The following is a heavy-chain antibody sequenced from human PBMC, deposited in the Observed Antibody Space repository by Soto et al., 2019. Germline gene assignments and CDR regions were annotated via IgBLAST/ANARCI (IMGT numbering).Heavy chain of an antibody. CDR1: GFTFSSYA. CDR2: ISGSGGST. CDR3: ADSSSAAYYYYYGMDV. V-gene: IGHV3-23*01. Sequence: GESLRLSCAASGFTFSSYAMSWVRQAPGKGLEWVSAISGSGGSTYYADSVKGRFTISRDNSKNTLYLQMNSLRAEDTAVYYCADSSSAAYYYYYGMDVWGQGTTVTVSS. J-gene: IGHJ6*02. D-gene: IGHD6-6*01.